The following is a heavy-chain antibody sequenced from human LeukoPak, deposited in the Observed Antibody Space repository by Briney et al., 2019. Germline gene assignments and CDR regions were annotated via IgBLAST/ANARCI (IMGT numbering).Heavy chain of an antibody. CDR3: ARRIAAAGDKFDY. CDR2: IYYSGST. Sequence: PSETLSLTCTVSGSSISSYYWSWIRQPPGKGLEWIGYIYYSGSTNYNPSLKSRVTISVDTSKNQFSLKLSSVTAADTAVYYCARRIAAAGDKFDYWGQGTLVTVSS. CDR1: GSSISSYY. J-gene: IGHJ4*02. D-gene: IGHD6-13*01. V-gene: IGHV4-59*08.